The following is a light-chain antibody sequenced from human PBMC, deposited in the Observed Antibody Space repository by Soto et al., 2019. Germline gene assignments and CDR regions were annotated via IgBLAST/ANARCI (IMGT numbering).Light chain of an antibody. J-gene: IGKJ4*01. CDR2: TSS. Sequence: DIQMTQSPSSLSASVGDTVTITCRASQSISSYLNWYQQKPGTAPNLLIFTSSNLQSGVPPRFSGSGSGTEFTLTISSLQPEDFATYYCQQSDSTPLTFGGGTKVEIK. CDR1: QSISSY. V-gene: IGKV1-39*01. CDR3: QQSDSTPLT.